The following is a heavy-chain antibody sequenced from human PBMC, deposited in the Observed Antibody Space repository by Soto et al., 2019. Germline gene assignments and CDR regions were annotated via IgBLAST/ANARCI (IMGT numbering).Heavy chain of an antibody. CDR2: INAGNGNT. V-gene: IGHV1-3*01. J-gene: IGHJ1*01. CDR1: GYTFTSYA. D-gene: IGHD6-19*01. CDR3: ARNPLFTSGWYALEYFQH. Sequence: ASVKVSCKASGYTFTSYAMHWVRQAPGQRLEWMGWINAGNGNTKYSQKFQGRVTITRDTSASTAYMELSSLRSEDTAVYYCARNPLFTSGWYALEYFQHWGQGTLVTVSS.